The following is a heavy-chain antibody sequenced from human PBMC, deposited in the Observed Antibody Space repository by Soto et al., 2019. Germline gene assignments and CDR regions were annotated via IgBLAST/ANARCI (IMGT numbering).Heavy chain of an antibody. J-gene: IGHJ5*01. D-gene: IGHD1-1*01. CDR2: VHISGHS. CDR3: ARVRQGCSANNCYFDP. Sequence: XSPDKGLEWIAEVHISGHSNYNPSLRSRVSVSIDSSKNQFYLNLNSVTAADTAIYYCARVRQGCSANNCYFDPWGQGTQVTVSS. V-gene: IGHV4-34*10.